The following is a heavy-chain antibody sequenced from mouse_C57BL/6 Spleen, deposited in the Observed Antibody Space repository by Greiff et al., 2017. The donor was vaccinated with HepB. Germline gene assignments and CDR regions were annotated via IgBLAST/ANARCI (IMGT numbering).Heavy chain of an antibody. D-gene: IGHD1-1*01. J-gene: IGHJ3*01. V-gene: IGHV10-1*01. Sequence: EVKLMESGGGLVQPKGSLKLSCAASGFSFNTYAMNWVRQAPGKGLEWVARIRSKSNNYATYYADSVKDRFTISRDDSESMLYLQMNNLKTEDTAMYYCVRPDYYGSRPFAYWGQGTLVTVSA. CDR1: GFSFNTYA. CDR3: VRPDYYGSRPFAY. CDR2: IRSKSNNYAT.